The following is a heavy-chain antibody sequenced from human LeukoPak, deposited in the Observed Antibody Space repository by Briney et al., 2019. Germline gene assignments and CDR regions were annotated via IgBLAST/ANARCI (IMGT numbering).Heavy chain of an antibody. J-gene: IGHJ4*02. V-gene: IGHV3-74*01. CDR2: INSDGSST. Sequence: GGSLRLSCAASGFTFSSYWMHWVRQAPGKGLGWVSRINSDGSSTSYADSVKGRFTISRDNAKNTLYLQMNSLRAEDTAVYYCARDPGGYSSSWYYFDYWGQGTLVTVSS. D-gene: IGHD6-13*01. CDR1: GFTFSSYW. CDR3: ARDPGGYSSSWYYFDY.